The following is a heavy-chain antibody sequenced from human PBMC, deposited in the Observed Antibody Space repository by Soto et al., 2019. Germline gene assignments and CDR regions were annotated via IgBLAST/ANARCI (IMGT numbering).Heavy chain of an antibody. Sequence: QVQLQESGPGLVKPSQTLSLTCTVSGGSISSGGYYWSWIRQHPGKGLEWIGYIYYSGSTYYNPSLKSRVTISVDTSKNQFSLKLSSVTAADTAVYYCAREIVTTISYYGMDVWGQGTTVTVSS. CDR2: IYYSGST. J-gene: IGHJ6*02. D-gene: IGHD5-12*01. CDR3: AREIVTTISYYGMDV. CDR1: GGSISSGGYY. V-gene: IGHV4-31*03.